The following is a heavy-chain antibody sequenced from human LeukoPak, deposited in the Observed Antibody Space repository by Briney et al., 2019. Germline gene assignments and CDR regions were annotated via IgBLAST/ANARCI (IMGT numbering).Heavy chain of an antibody. Sequence: PSETLSLTCTVSGGSITTYYWSWIRQPPGKGLEYIGYIYYSGNTNYNPSLKSRVTISVDTSKNQFSLKLSSVTAADTAVYYCARLGSGWYGAFDIWGQGTMVTVSS. J-gene: IGHJ3*02. CDR1: GGSITTYY. V-gene: IGHV4-59*08. D-gene: IGHD6-19*01. CDR2: IYYSGNT. CDR3: ARLGSGWYGAFDI.